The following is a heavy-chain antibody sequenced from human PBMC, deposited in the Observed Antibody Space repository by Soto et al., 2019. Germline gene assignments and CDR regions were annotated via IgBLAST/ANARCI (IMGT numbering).Heavy chain of an antibody. CDR2: TNHSGST. Sequence: SETLSLTCAVYGGSFSGYYWRWIRQPPGKGLEWIGETNHSGSTNYNPSLKSRVTVLIDTSKNLFFLKVSSVTAADTAVYYCAREAGGISSAGEPYYYYGMDVWGQGTTVTVSS. CDR1: GGSFSGYY. CDR3: AREAGGISSAGEPYYYYGMDV. D-gene: IGHD6-13*01. J-gene: IGHJ6*02. V-gene: IGHV4-34*01.